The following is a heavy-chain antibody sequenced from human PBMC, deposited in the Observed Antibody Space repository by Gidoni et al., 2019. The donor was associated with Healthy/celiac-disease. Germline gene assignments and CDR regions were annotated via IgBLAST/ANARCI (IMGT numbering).Heavy chain of an antibody. J-gene: IGHJ6*02. V-gene: IGHV4-38-2*02. CDR3: AREVIVVVPAALDV. CDR1: GYSISSGYY. D-gene: IGHD2-2*01. CDR2: IYHSGST. Sequence: QVQLQESGPGLVKPSETLSLTCAVSGYSISSGYYWGWIRQPPGKGLEWIGSIYHSGSTYYNPSLKSRVTIPVDTSKNQFSLKLSSVTAADTAVYYCAREVIVVVPAALDVWGQGTTVTVSS.